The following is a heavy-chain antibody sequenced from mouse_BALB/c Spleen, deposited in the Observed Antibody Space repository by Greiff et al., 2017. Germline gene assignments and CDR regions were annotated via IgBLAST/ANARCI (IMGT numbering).Heavy chain of an antibody. J-gene: IGHJ2*01. CDR1: GFAFSSYD. Sequence: EVKLVESGGGLVKPGGSLKLSCAASGFAFSSYDMSWVRQTPEKRLEWVAYISSGGGSTYYPDTVKGRFTISRDNAKNTLYLQMSSLKSEDTAMYYCARHDRGAYFDYWGQGTTLTVSS. V-gene: IGHV5-12-1*01. CDR3: ARHDRGAYFDY. CDR2: ISSGGGST.